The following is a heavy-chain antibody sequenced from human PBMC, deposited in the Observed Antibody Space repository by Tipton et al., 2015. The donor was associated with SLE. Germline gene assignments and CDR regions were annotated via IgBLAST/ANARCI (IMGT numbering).Heavy chain of an antibody. V-gene: IGHV4-59*12. D-gene: IGHD3-16*01. CDR1: GGSITNSY. CDR3: AESGDSFGEGFDY. CDR2: MYYSGST. J-gene: IGHJ4*02. Sequence: LRLSCTVSGGSITNSYWSWIRQPPGKGLEWIGYMYYSGSTNYNSGSTNYNPPLKSRVTLSVASSKNQFSLKVNSVTAADTAVYYCAESGDSFGEGFDYWGQGTLVTVSS.